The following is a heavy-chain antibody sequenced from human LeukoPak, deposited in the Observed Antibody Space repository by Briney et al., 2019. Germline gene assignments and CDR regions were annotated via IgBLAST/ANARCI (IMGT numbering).Heavy chain of an antibody. CDR3: ARGGLYCSGGSCYRDAFDI. J-gene: IGHJ3*02. D-gene: IGHD2-15*01. V-gene: IGHV3-66*01. Sequence: GGSLRLSCAASGFTVSSNYMSWVRQAPGKGLEWVLVIYSGGSTYYADSVKGRFTISRDNSKNTLYLQMNSLRAEDTAVYYCARGGLYCSGGSCYRDAFDIWGQGTMVTVSS. CDR2: IYSGGST. CDR1: GFTVSSNY.